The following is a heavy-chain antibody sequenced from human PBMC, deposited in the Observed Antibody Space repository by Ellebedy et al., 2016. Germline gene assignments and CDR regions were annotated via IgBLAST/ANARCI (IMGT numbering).Heavy chain of an antibody. Sequence: SETLSLTCSVSGGSISSFYWSWIRQPPGKGLEWIGNIYYSGSTYYNPSLKSRVSIPVDASKTQFSLNLTSVTAADTAVYYCASGSYCTGGSCHRADYWGQGTLVTVSS. CDR2: IYYSGST. CDR3: ASGSYCTGGSCHRADY. CDR1: GGSISSFY. J-gene: IGHJ4*02. V-gene: IGHV4-59*08. D-gene: IGHD2-15*01.